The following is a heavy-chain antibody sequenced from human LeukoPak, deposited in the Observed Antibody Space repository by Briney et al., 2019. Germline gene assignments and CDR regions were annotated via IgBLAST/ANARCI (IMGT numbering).Heavy chain of an antibody. J-gene: IGHJ4*02. V-gene: IGHV4-31*03. CDR3: AREGPDGNSYGYDY. CDR1: GXXXGXGVXX. D-gene: IGHD5-18*01. Sequence: SQTLSLTCTVXGXXXGXGVXXXXXXRXXXXKXXXXXXXIYDRGNTYYNPSLKSRVIISIDTSKNQFSLKLNSVTAADTAVYYCAREGPDGNSYGYDYWGQGTLVTVSS. CDR2: IYDRGNT.